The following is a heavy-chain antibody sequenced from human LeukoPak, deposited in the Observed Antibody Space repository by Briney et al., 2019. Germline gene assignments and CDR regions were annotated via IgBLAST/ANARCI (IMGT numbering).Heavy chain of an antibody. J-gene: IGHJ4*02. Sequence: GESLRLSCAASGFTFSDYYMGWIRQAPGKGLVWVSRINSDGSSTSYADSVKGRFTISRDNAKNTLYLQMNSLRAEDTAVYYCARVGGRSDYWGQGTLVTVSS. V-gene: IGHV3-74*01. CDR1: GFTFSDYY. CDR2: INSDGSST. CDR3: ARVGGRSDY. D-gene: IGHD4-23*01.